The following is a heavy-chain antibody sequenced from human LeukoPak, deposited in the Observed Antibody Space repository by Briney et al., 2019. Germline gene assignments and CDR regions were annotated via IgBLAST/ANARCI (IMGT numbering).Heavy chain of an antibody. D-gene: IGHD4-11*01. J-gene: IGHJ4*02. V-gene: IGHV4-30-2*01. CDR2: IYHSGST. CDR3: ARDQLQSNAHFFDY. Sequence: PSQTLSLTCTVSGGSISSGGYYWSWIRQPPGKGLEWIGYIYHSGSTYYNPSLKSRVTISVDRSKNQFSLKLSSVTAADTAVYYCARDQLQSNAHFFDYWGQGTLVTVST. CDR1: GGSISSGGYY.